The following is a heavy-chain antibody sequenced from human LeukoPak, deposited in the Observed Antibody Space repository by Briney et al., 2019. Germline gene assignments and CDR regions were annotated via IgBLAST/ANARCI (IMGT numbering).Heavy chain of an antibody. CDR3: AACRGYLCRGYYFDY. V-gene: IGHV1-2*02. CDR1: GYTFTGYY. Sequence: ASVKVSCKASGYTFTGYYMHWVRQAPGQGLEWMGWINPNSGGTNYAQKFQGRVTMTRDTSISTAYMELSRLRSDDTAVYYCAACRGYLCRGYYFDYWGQGTLVTVSS. D-gene: IGHD3-10*01. CDR2: INPNSGGT. J-gene: IGHJ4*02.